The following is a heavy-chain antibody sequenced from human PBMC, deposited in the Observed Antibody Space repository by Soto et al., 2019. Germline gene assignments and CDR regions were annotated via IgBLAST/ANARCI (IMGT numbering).Heavy chain of an antibody. CDR1: GFSLSTNGEG. CDR2: MYWNDDK. V-gene: IGHV2-5*01. D-gene: IGHD3-9*01. Sequence: QITLRESGPTLVKPTQTLTLTCTFSGFSLSTNGEGVGWIRQPPGKALEWLALMYWNDDKLYSPSLKSRLTITKDTSKNQVVLTMTNMDPVDTATYYCVYSERLRYFDWLLYFDYWGQGTLVTVSS. J-gene: IGHJ4*02. CDR3: VYSERLRYFDWLLYFDY.